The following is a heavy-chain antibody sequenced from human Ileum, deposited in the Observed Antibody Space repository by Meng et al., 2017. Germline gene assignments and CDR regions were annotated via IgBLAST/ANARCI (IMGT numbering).Heavy chain of an antibody. V-gene: IGHV4-61*01. D-gene: IGHD3-10*01. CDR3: ARFYGSGTFEVHDY. CDR2: IHYSGSR. CDR1: GGSVSSASYY. Sequence: VQLQESGPALVRPSETLSLTCNVSGGSVSSASYYWSWIRQPPGKVLEWIGLIHYSGSRNYNPSLKSRVTMSVDTSKNQVSLRLTSVTAADTAVYYCARFYGSGTFEVHDYWGQGTLVTVSS. J-gene: IGHJ4*02.